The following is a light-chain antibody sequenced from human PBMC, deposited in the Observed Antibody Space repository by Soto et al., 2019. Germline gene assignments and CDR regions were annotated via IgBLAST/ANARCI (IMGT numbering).Light chain of an antibody. V-gene: IGLV6-57*03. CDR3: QSYDGNIYAV. Sequence: NFMLTQPPSVSESPGKTVTISCTRNSGSIGSNRVHWYQQRPGSAPTTVIYEDDQRPSGVPDRFSGSIDSSSNSASLRISGLKTEDEADYYCQSYDGNIYAVFGGGTQLTVL. CDR2: EDD. CDR1: SGSIGSNR. J-gene: IGLJ7*01.